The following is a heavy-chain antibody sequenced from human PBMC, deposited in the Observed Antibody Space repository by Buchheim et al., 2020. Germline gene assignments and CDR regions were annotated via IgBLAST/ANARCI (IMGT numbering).Heavy chain of an antibody. CDR3: ARSWAGELGY. J-gene: IGHJ4*02. Sequence: QVQLQESGPGLVKPSQTLSLTCTVSGGSISSDDYYWSWIRQPPGKGLEWIGYIHYSGNTQYNPSLESRVTISVDQSKNHFSLNMRSATAADTAVYYCARSWAGELGYWGQGTL. V-gene: IGHV4-30-4*01. CDR2: IHYSGNT. CDR1: GGSISSDDYY. D-gene: IGHD2/OR15-2a*01.